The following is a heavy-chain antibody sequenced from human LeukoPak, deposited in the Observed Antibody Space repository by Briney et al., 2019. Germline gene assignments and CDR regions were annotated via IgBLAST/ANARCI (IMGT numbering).Heavy chain of an antibody. CDR2: INPNSGDT. D-gene: IGHD5-18*01. V-gene: IGHV1-2*02. Sequence: ASVKVSCKASGYAFTTYAISWVRQAPGQGLEWMGWINPNSGDTDYAQKFQGRVTMTRDTSISTAYMELSRLRYDDTAVYYCARDMDTGPDLFDYWGQGTLVTVSS. J-gene: IGHJ4*02. CDR1: GYAFTTYA. CDR3: ARDMDTGPDLFDY.